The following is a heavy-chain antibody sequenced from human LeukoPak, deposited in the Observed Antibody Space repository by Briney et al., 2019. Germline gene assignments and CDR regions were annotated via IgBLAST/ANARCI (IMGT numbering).Heavy chain of an antibody. CDR1: GGSFSGYY. D-gene: IGHD3-22*01. CDR3: ARESDSSGWYFQH. Sequence: SETLSLTCAVYGGSFSGYYWSWIRQPPGKGLEWIGEINHSGSTNYNPSLKSRVTISVGTSKNQFSLKLSSVTAADTAVYYCARESDSSGWYFQHWGQGTLVTVSS. CDR2: INHSGST. V-gene: IGHV4-34*01. J-gene: IGHJ1*01.